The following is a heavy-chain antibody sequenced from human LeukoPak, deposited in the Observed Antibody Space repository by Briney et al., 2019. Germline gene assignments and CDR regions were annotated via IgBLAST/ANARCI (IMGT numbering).Heavy chain of an antibody. CDR3: ARGSSTESYSAEYFEH. V-gene: IGHV3-11*01. CDR1: GFFFSDFY. CDR2: ISSDGETV. D-gene: IGHD2-21*01. J-gene: IGHJ1*01. Sequence: PGGSLRLSCAASGFFFSDFYINWIRQAPGKGLERVAYISSDGETVSYADSMKGRFTISRDNAKNSVYLQLNSLTAGDTAIYYCARGSSTESYSAEYFEHWGQGTLVTVSS.